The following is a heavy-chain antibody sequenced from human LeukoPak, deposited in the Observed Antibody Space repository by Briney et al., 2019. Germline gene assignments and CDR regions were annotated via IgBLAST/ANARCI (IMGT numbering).Heavy chain of an antibody. J-gene: IGHJ2*01. V-gene: IGHV3-23*01. CDR3: AREYVLLWFGESTGYFDL. D-gene: IGHD3-10*01. CDR2: IDGGGGPT. CDR1: GFTFRNYA. Sequence: GGSLRLSCAASGFTFRNYAMSWVRQAPGKGLEWVSVIDGGGGPTYYADSVKGRFTISRDNSKNSLYLQMNSLRAEDTAVYYCAREYVLLWFGESTGYFDLWGRGTLVTVSS.